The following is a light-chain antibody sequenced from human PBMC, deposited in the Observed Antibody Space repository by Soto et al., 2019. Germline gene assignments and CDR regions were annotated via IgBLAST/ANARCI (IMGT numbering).Light chain of an antibody. CDR1: QSVSSSY. J-gene: IGKJ4*01. Sequence: EIVLTQSPGTLSLSPGERATLSCRASQSVSSSYLAWYQQKPGQAPRLLIYGASSRATGIPDRFSGSGSGTDFTLTISRLEPEDFAVYYFQQYGSSTSLTFGGGTKV. CDR3: QQYGSSTSLT. CDR2: GAS. V-gene: IGKV3-20*01.